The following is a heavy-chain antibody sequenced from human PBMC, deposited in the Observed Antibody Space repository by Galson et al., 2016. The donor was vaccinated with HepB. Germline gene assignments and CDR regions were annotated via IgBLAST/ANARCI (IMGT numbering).Heavy chain of an antibody. D-gene: IGHD2-15*01. Sequence: SVKVSCKASGYTFTSYGISWVRQAPGRGLEWMGWISGYNGNTNYAQKLHGRVTMTTDTSTSTAYMELRSLRSDDTAVYYCALGYCSGGSCYRNWFDPWGQGTLVTVSS. V-gene: IGHV1-18*01. J-gene: IGHJ5*02. CDR1: GYTFTSYG. CDR2: ISGYNGNT. CDR3: ALGYCSGGSCYRNWFDP.